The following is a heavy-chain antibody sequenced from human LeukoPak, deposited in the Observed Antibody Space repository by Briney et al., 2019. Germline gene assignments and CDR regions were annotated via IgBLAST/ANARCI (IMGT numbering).Heavy chain of an antibody. CDR1: GGSISSSTYY. Sequence: PSETLSLTCTVSGGSISSSTYYWAWIRQPPGKGLEWIGSIYYSGSTYYNPSLNSRVTISVDTSKNQFSLKLSSVTAAGTAIYYCARLGRSSWFFDYWGQGTLVTVSS. J-gene: IGHJ4*02. CDR3: ARLGRSSWFFDY. CDR2: IYYSGST. D-gene: IGHD6-13*01. V-gene: IGHV4-39*01.